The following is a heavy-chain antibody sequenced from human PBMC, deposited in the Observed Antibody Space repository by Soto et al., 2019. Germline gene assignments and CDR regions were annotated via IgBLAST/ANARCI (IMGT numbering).Heavy chain of an antibody. CDR3: ARLNSYDFWSGYGREYYYYYGMDV. CDR2: IYSGGST. V-gene: IGHV3-53*01. CDR1: GFTVSSNY. Sequence: PWGSLRLSCAASGFTVSSNYMSWVRQAPGKGLEWVSVIYSGGSTYYADSVKGRFTISRDNSKNTLYLQMNSLRAEDTAVYYCARLNSYDFWSGYGREYYYYYGMDVWGQGTTVTVSS. D-gene: IGHD3-3*01. J-gene: IGHJ6*02.